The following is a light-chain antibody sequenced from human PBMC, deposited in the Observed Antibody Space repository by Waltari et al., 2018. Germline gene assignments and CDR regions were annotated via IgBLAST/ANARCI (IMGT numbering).Light chain of an antibody. V-gene: IGLV3-21*04. J-gene: IGLJ2*01. CDR2: YDN. CDR3: QVWDDVTNSGV. CDR1: DIESKS. Sequence: YVLTQPPSVSVDPGKTARLTCGGDDIESKSVNWYQQKPGQAPVLVMFYDNDRPSEIPARFSGSNSGNTATLTITWVEAGDEADYHCQVWDDVTNSGVFGGGTKLTVL.